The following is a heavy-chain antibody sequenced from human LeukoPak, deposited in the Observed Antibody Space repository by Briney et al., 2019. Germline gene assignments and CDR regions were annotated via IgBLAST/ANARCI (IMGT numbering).Heavy chain of an antibody. J-gene: IGHJ6*03. Sequence: SVKVSCKASGGTFSSFAIIWVRQAPGQGLEWMGGIIPMFGTPNYAQKFRGRVTITADESTSTAYMELSSLRSEDTAVYYCARVLPGPGDYYYYMDVWGKGTTVTISS. D-gene: IGHD1-14*01. CDR3: ARVLPGPGDYYYYMDV. CDR1: GGTFSSFA. V-gene: IGHV1-69*13. CDR2: IIPMFGTP.